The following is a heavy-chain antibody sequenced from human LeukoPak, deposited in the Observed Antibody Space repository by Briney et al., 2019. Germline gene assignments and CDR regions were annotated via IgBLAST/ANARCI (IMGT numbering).Heavy chain of an antibody. J-gene: IGHJ6*02. CDR2: INHSGST. CDR1: GGSFSGYY. V-gene: IGHV4-34*01. CDR3: ARGPRMWIAAAVGLPPHSKYYYYYGMDV. D-gene: IGHD6-13*01. Sequence: SETLSLTCAVYGGSFSGYYWSWIRQPPGKGLEWIGEINHSGSTNYNPSLKSRVTISVDTSKNQFSLKLSSVTAADTAVYYCARGPRMWIAAAVGLPPHSKYYYYYGMDVWGQGTTVTVSS.